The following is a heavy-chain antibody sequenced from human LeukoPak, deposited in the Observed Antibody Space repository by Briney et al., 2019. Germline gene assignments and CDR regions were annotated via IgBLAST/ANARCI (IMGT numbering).Heavy chain of an antibody. Sequence: PGRSLRLSCAASGFTFSSYWMSWVRQAPGKGLEWVANIKQDGSEKYYVDSVKGRFTISRDNAKNSLYLQMNSLRAEDTAVYYCARDIDPIVVVHYVWGQGTTVTVSS. V-gene: IGHV3-7*01. D-gene: IGHD2-2*01. CDR2: IKQDGSEK. CDR3: ARDIDPIVVVHYV. J-gene: IGHJ6*02. CDR1: GFTFSSYW.